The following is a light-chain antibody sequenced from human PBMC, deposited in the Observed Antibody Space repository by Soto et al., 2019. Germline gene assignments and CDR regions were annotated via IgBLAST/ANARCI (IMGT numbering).Light chain of an antibody. CDR2: GAS. CDR1: QSVSSN. V-gene: IGKV3-15*01. Sequence: EIVMTQSPATLSVSPGERATLSCRASQSVSSNLAWYQQKPGQAPRLLIYGASTRATGIPARFSGSGSGTEFTLPISSLQSEDFAVYYWQQYNNWPPGTFGQGTKVEIK. CDR3: QQYNNWPPGT. J-gene: IGKJ1*01.